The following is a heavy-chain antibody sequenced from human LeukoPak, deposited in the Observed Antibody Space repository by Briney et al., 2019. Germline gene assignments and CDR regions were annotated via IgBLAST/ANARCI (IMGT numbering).Heavy chain of an antibody. Sequence: ETLSLTCTVSGGSISSGDYYWSWIRQPPGKGLEWVSAISGSGGSTYYADSVKGRFTISRDNSKNTLYLQMNSLRAEDTAVYYCAKERILEWLPAAFDYWGQGTLVTVSS. CDR1: GGSISSGDYY. CDR3: AKERILEWLPAAFDY. V-gene: IGHV3-23*01. D-gene: IGHD3-3*01. CDR2: ISGSGGST. J-gene: IGHJ4*02.